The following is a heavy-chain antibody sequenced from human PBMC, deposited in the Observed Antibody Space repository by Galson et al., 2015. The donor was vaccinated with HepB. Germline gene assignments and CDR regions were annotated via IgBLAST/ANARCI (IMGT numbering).Heavy chain of an antibody. CDR3: ARDLPIVDIDY. V-gene: IGHV3-48*02. CDR2: ISSSSSTI. J-gene: IGHJ4*02. Sequence: SLRLSCAASGFTFSSYSMNWVRQAPGKGLEWVSYISSSSSTIYYADSVKGRFTISRDNAKNSLYLQMNSLGDEDTAVYYCARDLPIVDIDYWVQGSLVPVSS. D-gene: IGHD1-26*01. CDR1: GFTFSSYS.